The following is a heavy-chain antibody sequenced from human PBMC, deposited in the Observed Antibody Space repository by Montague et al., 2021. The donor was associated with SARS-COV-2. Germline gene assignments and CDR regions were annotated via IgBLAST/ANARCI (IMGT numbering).Heavy chain of an antibody. V-gene: IGHV4-39*07. CDR3: ARSGSWGIFDP. J-gene: IGHJ5*02. D-gene: IGHD6-13*01. CDR2: VSYSGST. Sequence: SETLSLTCSASGGTAITDTHYWGWVRHSPGKGLEWLGSVSYSGSTYYNPSVKGRVAVSLDTSRTQCSLRLNSLTAADAAVYYCARSGSWGIFDPWGQGTLVIVSS. CDR1: GGTAITDTHY.